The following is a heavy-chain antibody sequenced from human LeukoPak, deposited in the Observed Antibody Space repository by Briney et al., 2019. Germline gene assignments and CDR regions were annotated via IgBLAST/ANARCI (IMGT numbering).Heavy chain of an antibody. CDR2: ISNSGSTI. J-gene: IGHJ5*02. Sequence: PGGSLRLSCAASGFTFSGYYMSWIRQAPGKGLEWVSYISNSGSTIYYADSVKGRFFISRDNAKNPLYLQMNSLRAEDTAVYYCARAPKFRLVGVPKGPFDPWGQGTLVTVSS. D-gene: IGHD1-26*01. V-gene: IGHV3-11*01. CDR1: GFTFSGYY. CDR3: ARAPKFRLVGVPKGPFDP.